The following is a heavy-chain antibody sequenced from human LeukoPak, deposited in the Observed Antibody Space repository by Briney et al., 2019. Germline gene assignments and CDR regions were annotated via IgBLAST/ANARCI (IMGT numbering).Heavy chain of an antibody. Sequence: GGSLRLSCAASGFTVSSDYMSWVRQAPGKGLEWVSVIYSGGSTYYADSVKGRFTISRDNAKNSLYLQMNSLRAEDTALYYCVRAGGVATISYFDYWGQGTLVTVSS. CDR2: IYSGGST. D-gene: IGHD5-12*01. V-gene: IGHV3-53*05. CDR1: GFTVSSDY. J-gene: IGHJ4*02. CDR3: VRAGGVATISYFDY.